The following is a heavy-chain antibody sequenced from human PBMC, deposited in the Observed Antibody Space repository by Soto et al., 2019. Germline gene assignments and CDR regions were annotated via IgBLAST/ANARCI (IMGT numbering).Heavy chain of an antibody. V-gene: IGHV4-30-4*01. CDR3: ARGDSLVVAATPTNWFDT. CDR1: GGSISSGDDY. Sequence: QVQMQESGQGLVKPSQTLSLTCTVSGGSISSGDDYWSWIRQPPGKGLEWIGYIYYSGSTYYNPSLKSRVTISVDTTKNQFSLKLSSVTAADTAVYYCARGDSLVVAATPTNWFDTCGKGTLVTVSS. J-gene: IGHJ5*02. D-gene: IGHD2-15*01. CDR2: IYYSGST.